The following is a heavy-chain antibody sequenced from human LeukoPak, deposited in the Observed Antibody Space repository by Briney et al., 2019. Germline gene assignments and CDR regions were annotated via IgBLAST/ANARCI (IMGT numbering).Heavy chain of an antibody. D-gene: IGHD4-23*01. J-gene: IGHJ6*03. CDR3: SRSHDCGGLYFYYYMDV. CDR2: LDSSGST. V-gene: IGHV4-39*01. CDR1: GGSISSRSDY. Sequence: PSETLSLTCTVYGGSISSRSDYWGWIRQTPGKGLGWIGNLDSSGSTYYNPSLKSRVTISVGTSKNHFSLNLRSVTAADTAIYFCSRSHDCGGLYFYYYMDVWGKGTTVTVSS.